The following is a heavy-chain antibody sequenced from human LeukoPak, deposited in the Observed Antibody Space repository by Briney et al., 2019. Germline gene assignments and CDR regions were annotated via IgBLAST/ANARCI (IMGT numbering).Heavy chain of an antibody. D-gene: IGHD5-18*01. CDR1: GYTFTSYG. V-gene: IGHV1-18*01. CDR3: ARVEYSYGEYYFDY. Sequence: ASVKVSCKCSGYTFTSYGISWLRQAPGQGLEWMGWISAYNGNTNYAQKLQGRVTMTTDTSTSTAYMELRSLRSDDTAVYYCARVEYSYGEYYFDYWGQGTLVTVSS. J-gene: IGHJ4*02. CDR2: ISAYNGNT.